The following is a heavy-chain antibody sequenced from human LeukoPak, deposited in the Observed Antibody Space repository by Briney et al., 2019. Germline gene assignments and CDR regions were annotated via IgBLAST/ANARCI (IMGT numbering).Heavy chain of an antibody. CDR1: GGSLCRYY. D-gene: IGHD6-6*01. V-gene: IGHV4-59*01. CDR3: AGSIAARGVVDS. Sequence: SLSLSCAVSGGSLCRYYWSCIREPPGQRLESIGGIYYTGSANYNPSLTSRVSISVDTSKNQISLKLSSVTAADAAVYYCAGSIAARGVVDSWGQGTLVTVSS. CDR2: IYYTGSA. J-gene: IGHJ4*02.